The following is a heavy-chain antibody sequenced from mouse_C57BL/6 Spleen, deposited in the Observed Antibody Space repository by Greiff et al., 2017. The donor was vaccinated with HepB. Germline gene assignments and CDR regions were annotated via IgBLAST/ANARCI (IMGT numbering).Heavy chain of an antibody. CDR2: IYPRSGNT. D-gene: IGHD2-5*01. Sequence: QVQLQQSGAELARPGASVKLSCKASGYTFTSYGISWVKQRTGQGLEWIGEIYPRSGNTYYNEKFKGKATLTADKSSSTAYMELPSLTSEDSAVYFCARIRLYSNFGAMDYWGQGTSVTVSS. J-gene: IGHJ4*01. CDR3: ARIRLYSNFGAMDY. V-gene: IGHV1-81*01. CDR1: GYTFTSYG.